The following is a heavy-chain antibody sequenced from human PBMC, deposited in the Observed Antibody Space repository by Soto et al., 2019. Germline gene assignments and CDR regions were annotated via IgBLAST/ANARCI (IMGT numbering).Heavy chain of an antibody. J-gene: IGHJ4*02. D-gene: IGHD3-3*01. Sequence: ASVKVSCKASGYTFTSYGISWVRQAPGQGLEWMGWISACNGNTNYSQKFQGRATITTDTSASTAYMELSSLRSEDTAVYYCARDRLITIFGVVINPFDYWGQGTLVTVFS. CDR3: ARDRLITIFGVVINPFDY. CDR1: GYTFTSYG. V-gene: IGHV1-18*01. CDR2: ISACNGNT.